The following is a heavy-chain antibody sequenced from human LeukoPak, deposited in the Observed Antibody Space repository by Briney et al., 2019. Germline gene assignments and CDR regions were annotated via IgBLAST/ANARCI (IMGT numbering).Heavy chain of an antibody. V-gene: IGHV4-59*01. CDR2: FHNSGTS. J-gene: IGHJ4*02. CDR1: DDSISDYY. D-gene: IGHD3-16*01. CDR3: TRGAGWLIDY. Sequence: PSETLSLTCTVSDDSISDYYRGWIRQPPGKGLEWIGYFHNSGTSTYNPSLKSRVTVSADTSKNQFSLKLNSLTTADTAVYYCTRGAGWLIDYWGQGILVTVSS.